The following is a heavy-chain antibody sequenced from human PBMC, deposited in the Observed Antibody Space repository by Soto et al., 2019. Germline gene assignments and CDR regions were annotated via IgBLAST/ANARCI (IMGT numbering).Heavy chain of an antibody. D-gene: IGHD6-19*01. J-gene: IGHJ4*02. CDR3: ATQPVGYSSGWYGY. CDR1: DPSITSYY. CDR2: MFYSGST. Sequence: SETLSLTCSFSDPSITSYYLSLIRQPPGKGLEWIGYMFYSGSTKYNPSLKSRVTMSVDTSKNQFSLKLSSVTAADTAVYYCATQPVGYSSGWYGYWGQGTLVTVSS. V-gene: IGHV4-59*12.